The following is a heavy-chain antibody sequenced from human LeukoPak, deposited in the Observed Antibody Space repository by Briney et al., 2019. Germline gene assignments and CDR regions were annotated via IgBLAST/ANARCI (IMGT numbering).Heavy chain of an antibody. J-gene: IGHJ4*02. D-gene: IGHD3-10*01. Sequence: PGRSLRLSCAASGFTFSSYGMHWVRQAPGKGLEWVAVISYDGSNKHYADSVKGRFTISRDNSKNTLYLQMNSLRAEDTAVYYCARENYYGSGSYYRYYFDYWGQGTLVTVSS. CDR1: GFTFSSYG. CDR2: ISYDGSNK. V-gene: IGHV3-30*03. CDR3: ARENYYGSGSYYRYYFDY.